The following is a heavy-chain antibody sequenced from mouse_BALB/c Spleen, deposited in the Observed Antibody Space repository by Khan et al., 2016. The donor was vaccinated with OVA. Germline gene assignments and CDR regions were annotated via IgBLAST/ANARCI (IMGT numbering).Heavy chain of an antibody. CDR3: ARGNYYGYYFDY. CDR2: IRYSGVT. V-gene: IGHV3-2*02. J-gene: IGHJ2*01. CDR1: GYSITSGYA. Sequence: VQLKESGPGLVKPSQSLSLTCTVTGYSITSGYAWNWIRQFPGNKLEWMGYIRYSGVTSYTPSLKSRISLTRDTSTNQFYLQLTSVTTEDTATYYCARGNYYGYYFDYWGQGTTLTVSS. D-gene: IGHD1-1*01.